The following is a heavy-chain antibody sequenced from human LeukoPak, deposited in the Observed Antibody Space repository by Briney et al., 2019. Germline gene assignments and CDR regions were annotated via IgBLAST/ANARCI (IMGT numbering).Heavy chain of an antibody. D-gene: IGHD1-26*01. CDR2: IEQDGSDI. Sequence: PGGPLRLSCAASGFTFSDYWMTWFRQAPGKGPERVASIEQDGSDIQYVDFVKGRFTISRDNGRNSVYLQMNSLRVEDTAVYYCARVTAWGYFDYWGQGTLVSVSS. J-gene: IGHJ4*02. V-gene: IGHV3-7*01. CDR3: ARVTAWGYFDY. CDR1: GFTFSDYW.